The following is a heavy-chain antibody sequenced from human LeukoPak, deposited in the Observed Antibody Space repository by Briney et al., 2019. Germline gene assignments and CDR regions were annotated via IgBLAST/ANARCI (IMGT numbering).Heavy chain of an antibody. D-gene: IGHD3-22*01. CDR2: ISTSSTTI. CDR1: GFTFSSYS. CDR3: ARKNDYDSSGYHNWFAP. J-gene: IGHJ5*02. V-gene: IGHV3-48*02. Sequence: PGGSLRLSCVASGFTFSSYSMNWVRQAPGKGLEWVSYISTSSTTIYYADSVKGRFTISRDNAKNSLYLQMNSLRDEDTAVYYCARKNDYDSSGYHNWFAPWGQGTLVTVSS.